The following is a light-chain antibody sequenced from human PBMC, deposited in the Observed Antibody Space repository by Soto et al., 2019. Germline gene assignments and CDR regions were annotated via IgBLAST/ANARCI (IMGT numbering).Light chain of an antibody. CDR3: SSYAVSNNV. Sequence: QSVLTKPPSASGSPGQSVTISCTGASSDVGGYNYVSWYQQHPGKAPKLMIYEVSKRPSGVPDRFSGSKSGNTASLTVSGLHADVDAAYYSSSYAVSNNVFVTVTNVPV. V-gene: IGLV2-8*01. CDR1: SSDVGGYNY. J-gene: IGLJ1*01. CDR2: EVS.